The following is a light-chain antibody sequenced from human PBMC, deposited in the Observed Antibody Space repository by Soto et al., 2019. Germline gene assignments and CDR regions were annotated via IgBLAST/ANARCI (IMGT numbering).Light chain of an antibody. J-gene: IGLJ2*01. Sequence: SYELTQSPSVSVSPGQTARITCSGDGLPNQYAHWYQQKPGQAPVMVIYKDTQRPSGIPERFSGSSSGTTVTLTISGVQAEDEADYYCQSEDRSGTHVIFGGGTKLTVL. CDR3: QSEDRSGTHVI. CDR2: KDT. CDR1: GLPNQY. V-gene: IGLV3-25*03.